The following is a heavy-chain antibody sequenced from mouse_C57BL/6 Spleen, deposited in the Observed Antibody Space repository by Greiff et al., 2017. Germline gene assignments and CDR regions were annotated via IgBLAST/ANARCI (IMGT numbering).Heavy chain of an antibody. V-gene: IGHV1-81*01. CDR2: IYPTSGNT. CDR3: ARKKYGNYGGMAY. D-gene: IGHD2-10*02. Sequence: VKLQQSGAELARPGASVKLSCKASGYTFTSYGISWVKQRTGQGLEWIGEIYPTSGNTYYNEKFKGKATLTADKSSSTAYMELRSLTSEDSAVYFCARKKYGNYGGMAYWGQGTLVTVSA. J-gene: IGHJ3*01. CDR1: GYTFTSYG.